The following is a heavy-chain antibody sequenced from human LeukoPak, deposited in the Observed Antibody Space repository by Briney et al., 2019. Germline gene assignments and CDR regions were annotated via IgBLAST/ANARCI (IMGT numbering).Heavy chain of an antibody. J-gene: IGHJ4*02. D-gene: IGHD3-9*01. CDR2: ISGSGGST. CDR1: GFASGSYC. V-gene: IGHV3-23*01. CDR3: AKTGTRYFDWLLQN. Sequence: PGGSLRLSCVASGFASGSYCMSWVRQAPGKGLEWVSAISGSGGSTYYADSVKGRFTISRDNSKNTLYLQMNSLRAEDTAVYYCAKTGTRYFDWLLQNWGQGTLVTVSS.